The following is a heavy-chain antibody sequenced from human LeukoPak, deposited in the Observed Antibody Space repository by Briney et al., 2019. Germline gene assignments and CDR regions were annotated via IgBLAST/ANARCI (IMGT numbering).Heavy chain of an antibody. V-gene: IGHV3-23*01. D-gene: IGHD3-10*01. CDR2: TSGGGDST. CDR1: GFTFNSFA. J-gene: IGHJ4*02. Sequence: GGSLRLSCAASGFTFNSFAMSWVRQAPGKGLEWVSSTSGGGDSTFYTDSVKGRFTISRDNSKNTLYLQMNSLRAEDTAVYYCAKYYYGSGSYYSLDYWGQGTLVTVSS. CDR3: AKYYYGSGSYYSLDY.